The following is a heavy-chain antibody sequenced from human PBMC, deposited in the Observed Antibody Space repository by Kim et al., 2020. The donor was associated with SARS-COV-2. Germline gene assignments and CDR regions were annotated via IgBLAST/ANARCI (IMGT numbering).Heavy chain of an antibody. Sequence: SETLSLTCAVYGGSFSGYYWSWIRQPPGKGLEWIGEINHSGSTNYNPSLKSRVTISVDTSKNQFSLKLSSVTAADTAVYYCARFTVTTRYYFDYWGQGTL. CDR3: ARFTVTTRYYFDY. D-gene: IGHD4-17*01. CDR1: GGSFSGYY. J-gene: IGHJ4*02. CDR2: INHSGST. V-gene: IGHV4-34*01.